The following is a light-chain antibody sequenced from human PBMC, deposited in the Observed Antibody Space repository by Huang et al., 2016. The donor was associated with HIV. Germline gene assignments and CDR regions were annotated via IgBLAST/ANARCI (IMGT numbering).Light chain of an antibody. J-gene: IGKJ2*01. CDR3: QQYNNWPPMYT. CDR1: QSLSNN. Sequence: EMVMTQSPATLSVSLGERATLSCTASQSLSNNLAWYQQKPGQVPGLLIYGATTRATGIPARFRGSGSGTEFTLTISSLQSEDVAVYYCQQYNNWPPMYTFGQGTKLEIK. V-gene: IGKV3-15*01. CDR2: GAT.